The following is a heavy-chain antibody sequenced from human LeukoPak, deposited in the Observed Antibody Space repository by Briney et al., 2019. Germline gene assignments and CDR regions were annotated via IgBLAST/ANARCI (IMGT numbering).Heavy chain of an antibody. CDR3: ARRGVRRRRYSSGWYFDY. D-gene: IGHD6-19*01. CDR2: ISAYNGNT. Sequence: GASVKVSCKASGCTFTSYGISWVRQAPGQGLEWMGWISAYNGNTNYAQKLQGRVTMTTDTSTSTAYMELRSLRSDDTAVYYCARRGVRRRRYSSGWYFDYWGQGTLVTVSS. J-gene: IGHJ4*02. V-gene: IGHV1-18*01. CDR1: GCTFTSYG.